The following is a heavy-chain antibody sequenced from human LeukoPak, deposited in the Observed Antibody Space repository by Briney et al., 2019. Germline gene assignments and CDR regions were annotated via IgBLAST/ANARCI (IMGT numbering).Heavy chain of an antibody. J-gene: IGHJ4*02. CDR3: VRGLDSSSYVDS. CDR2: IYYSGST. D-gene: IGHD6-13*01. Sequence: SETLSLTCTVSGGSISSNVYYWSWIRQPPGKGLEWIGYIYYSGSTYYSPSLKSRLIMSVDTSKNQFSLKLSFVTAAGTALYYCVRGLDSSSYVDSWGQGTLVTVSS. V-gene: IGHV4-30-4*08. CDR1: GGSISSNVYY.